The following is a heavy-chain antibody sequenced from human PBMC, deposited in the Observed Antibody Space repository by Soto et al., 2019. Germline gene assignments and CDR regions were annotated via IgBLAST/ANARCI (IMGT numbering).Heavy chain of an antibody. J-gene: IGHJ5*02. Sequence: EVQLVESGGGLVQPGGSLTLSCAASGFTFSNYWMTWVRQAPGKGLEWVANIKQDGGEKYYVDSVKGRFTISRNNAKNSLYLQMNSLRAEDTAVYYCARVIQFSFNWFDLWGQGTLVTVSS. D-gene: IGHD2-21*01. CDR1: GFTFSNYW. CDR2: IKQDGGEK. V-gene: IGHV3-7*01. CDR3: ARVIQFSFNWFDL.